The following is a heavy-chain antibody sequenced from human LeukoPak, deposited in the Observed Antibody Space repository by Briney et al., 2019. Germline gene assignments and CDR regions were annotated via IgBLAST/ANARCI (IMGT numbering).Heavy chain of an antibody. Sequence: SETLSLTCTVSGGSISSGGHYWSWIRQHPGKGLDWIGYIYYSGSTYYNPSLKSRVSISVDTSKNQFSLKLTSVTAADTAVYYCARESRPLPPLYYIKYFDYWGQGTLVTVSS. CDR3: ARESRPLPPLYYIKYFDY. J-gene: IGHJ4*02. CDR1: GGSISSGGHY. V-gene: IGHV4-31*03. D-gene: IGHD3-10*01. CDR2: IYYSGST.